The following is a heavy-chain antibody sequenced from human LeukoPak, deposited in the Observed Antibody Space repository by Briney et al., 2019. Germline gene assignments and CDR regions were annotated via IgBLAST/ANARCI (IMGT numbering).Heavy chain of an antibody. V-gene: IGHV4-59*01. Sequence: SETLSLTCTVSGGSISSYYWSWIRQPPGKGLEWIGYIYYSGSTNYNPSLKSRVTISVDTSKNQFSLKLSSVTAADTAVYYCARDRREWEGAFDIWGQGTMVTVSS. CDR3: ARDRREWEGAFDI. D-gene: IGHD1-26*01. CDR1: GGSISSYY. J-gene: IGHJ3*02. CDR2: IYYSGST.